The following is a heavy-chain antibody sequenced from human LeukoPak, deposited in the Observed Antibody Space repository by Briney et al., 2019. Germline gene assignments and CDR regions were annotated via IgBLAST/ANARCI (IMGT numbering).Heavy chain of an antibody. CDR2: INHSGST. V-gene: IGHV4-34*01. Sequence: SETLSLTCAVYGGSFSGYYWSWIRQPPGKGLEWIGEINHSGSTNYNPSLKSRVPISVDTSKNQFPLKLSSVTAAGAAVYYCARRRDTAMRFYYYMDVWGKGTTVTISS. D-gene: IGHD5-18*01. J-gene: IGHJ6*03. CDR3: ARRRDTAMRFYYYMDV. CDR1: GGSFSGYY.